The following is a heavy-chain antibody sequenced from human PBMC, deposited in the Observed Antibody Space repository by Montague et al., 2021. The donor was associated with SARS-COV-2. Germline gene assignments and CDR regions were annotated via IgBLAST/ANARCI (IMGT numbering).Heavy chain of an antibody. CDR1: GDSMSSGRYY. D-gene: IGHD5-24*01. J-gene: IGHJ4*02. CDR2: IYSSGTT. V-gene: IGHV4-61*02. Sequence: TLSLTCTVSGDSMSSGRYYWTWIRQPAGKGLEWIGRIYSSGTTNYNPSLKSRVTPLVDTSKNQFSLKLNSVTAADTAVYFCARDHEMASQPGYFDAWGQGTLVTVSS. CDR3: ARDHEMASQPGYFDA.